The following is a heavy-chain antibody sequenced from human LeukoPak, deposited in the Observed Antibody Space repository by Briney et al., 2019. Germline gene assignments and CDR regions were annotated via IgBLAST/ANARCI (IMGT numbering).Heavy chain of an antibody. J-gene: IGHJ4*02. D-gene: IGHD4-17*01. CDR3: ARSRGDYYFDY. V-gene: IGHV4-39*01. Sequence: SQTLSLTCTVSGGSISTNDYDWGWIRQPPGKGLEWIGNIYYSGSTYYNPSLRSRVTVSVDTSKNQFSLKLSSVTAADTAVYYCARSRGDYYFDYWGQGTLVTVSS. CDR1: GGSISTNDYD. CDR2: IYYSGST.